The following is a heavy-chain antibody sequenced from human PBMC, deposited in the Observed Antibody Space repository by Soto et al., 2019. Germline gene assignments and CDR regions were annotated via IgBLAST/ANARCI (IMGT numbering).Heavy chain of an antibody. V-gene: IGHV4-39*01. D-gene: IGHD3-3*01. CDR3: AARRVTIFGVVPPLSWFDP. J-gene: IGHJ5*02. CDR2: IYYSGST. CDR1: GGSISSSSYY. Sequence: SETLSLTCTVSGGSISSSSYYWGWIRQPPGKGLEWIGSIYYSGSTYYNPSLKSRVTISVDTSKNQFSLKLSSVTAADTAVYYCAARRVTIFGVVPPLSWFDPWGQGTLVTVSS.